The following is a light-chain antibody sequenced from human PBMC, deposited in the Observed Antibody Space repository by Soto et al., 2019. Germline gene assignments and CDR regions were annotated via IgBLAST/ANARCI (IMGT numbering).Light chain of an antibody. CDR1: SSDIGDYNY. Sequence: QSVLPQPPSASGSPGQSVTISCTGTSSDIGDYNYVSWYQQHPGRAPKVMIYEVSKRPSGVPDRFSGSKSGNTASLTVSGLQAEDEADYYCYSYAGSNNNVFGTGTKVTVL. J-gene: IGLJ1*01. CDR2: EVS. CDR3: YSYAGSNNNV. V-gene: IGLV2-8*01.